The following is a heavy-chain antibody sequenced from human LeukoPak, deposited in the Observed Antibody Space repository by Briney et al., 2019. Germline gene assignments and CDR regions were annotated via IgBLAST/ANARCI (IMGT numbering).Heavy chain of an antibody. CDR1: GFTFNTYS. Sequence: GGSLRLSCAASGFTFNTYSMNWVRQAPGKGLEWVSYISSSSSTIYYTDSVKGRFTISRDNSKNSLYLQMNSLRAEDTAVYYCARHPLYGDYAVHYYYGMDVWGQGTTVTVSS. J-gene: IGHJ6*02. V-gene: IGHV3-48*04. D-gene: IGHD4-17*01. CDR3: ARHPLYGDYAVHYYYGMDV. CDR2: ISSSSSTI.